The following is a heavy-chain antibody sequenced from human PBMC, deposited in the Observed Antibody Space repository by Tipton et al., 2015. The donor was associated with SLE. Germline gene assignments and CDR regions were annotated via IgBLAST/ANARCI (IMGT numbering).Heavy chain of an antibody. Sequence: SLRLSCAGSGFTFDDYAMHWVRQVPGKGLEWVSGISWNSGSIGYADSVKGRFTISRDNAKNSLYLQMNSLRAEDTAVYYCARDLSLTSGWLPFGSWGQGTLVTVSS. V-gene: IGHV3-9*01. J-gene: IGHJ4*02. CDR2: ISWNSGSI. D-gene: IGHD6-19*01. CDR3: ARDLSLTSGWLPFGS. CDR1: GFTFDDYA.